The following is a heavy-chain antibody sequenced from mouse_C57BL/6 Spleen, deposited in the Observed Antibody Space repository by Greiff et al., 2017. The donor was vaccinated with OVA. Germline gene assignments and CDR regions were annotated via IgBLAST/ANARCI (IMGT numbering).Heavy chain of an antibody. D-gene: IGHD1-1*01. J-gene: IGHJ1*03. V-gene: IGHV1-7*01. CDR3: ARVGTAVVENWYFDV. CDR2: INPSSGYT. Sequence: QVQLQQSGAELAKPGASVKLSCKASGYTFTSYWMNWVKQRPGPGLEWIGHINPSSGYTKYNQTFKNKATLTADKSSSTAYMQLSSLAYEDSAVYDSARVGTAVVENWYFDVWGTGTTVTVSA. CDR1: GYTFTSYW.